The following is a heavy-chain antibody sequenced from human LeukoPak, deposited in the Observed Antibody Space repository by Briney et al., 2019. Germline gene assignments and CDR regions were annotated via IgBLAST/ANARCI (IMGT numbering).Heavy chain of an antibody. J-gene: IGHJ4*02. V-gene: IGHV4-39*01. CDR1: GGSISSTNYY. Sequence: SETLSLTCSVSGGSISSTNYYWGWIRQPPGKGLEWIGSIYYSGSTYYNPSLKSRVAIFVETSKKHFSLKLTSVTAADTAVYYCARHSVTAPYYFDYWGQGTLVTVSS. CDR2: IYYSGST. CDR3: ARHSVTAPYYFDY. D-gene: IGHD2-21*02.